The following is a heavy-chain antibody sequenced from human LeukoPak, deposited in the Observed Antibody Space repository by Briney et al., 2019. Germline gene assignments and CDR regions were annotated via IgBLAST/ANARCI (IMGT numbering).Heavy chain of an antibody. CDR2: ISYDGSNK. CDR1: GFTFSSYG. V-gene: IGHV3-30*03. Sequence: GGSLRLSCAASGFTFSSYGMHWVRQAPGRGLEWVAVISYDGSNKYYADSVKGRFTISRDNSKNTLYLQMNSLRAEDTAVYYCAREPGPQRGYSYGRQYFQHWGQGTLVTVSS. J-gene: IGHJ1*01. CDR3: AREPGPQRGYSYGRQYFQH. D-gene: IGHD5-18*01.